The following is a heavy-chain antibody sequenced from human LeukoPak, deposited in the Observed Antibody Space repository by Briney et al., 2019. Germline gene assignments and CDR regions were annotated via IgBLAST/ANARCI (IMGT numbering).Heavy chain of an antibody. CDR1: GFTFSSYS. CDR2: ISSSSSYI. Sequence: GGSLRVSCAASGFTFSSYSMNWVRQAPGKGLEWVSSISSSSSYIYYADSVKGRFTISRDNAKNSLYLQMNSLRAEDTAVYYCARERQSSSSFDYMDVWGKGTTVTVSS. J-gene: IGHJ6*03. CDR3: ARERQSSSSFDYMDV. D-gene: IGHD6-6*01. V-gene: IGHV3-21*01.